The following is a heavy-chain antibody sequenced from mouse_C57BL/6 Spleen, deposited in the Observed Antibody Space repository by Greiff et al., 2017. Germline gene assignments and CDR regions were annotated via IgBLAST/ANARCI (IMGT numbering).Heavy chain of an antibody. D-gene: IGHD2-4*01. CDR3: ARNDYDGRAYAMDY. Sequence: QVHVKQSGAELVKPGASVKISCKASGYAFSSYWMNWVKQRPGKGLEWIGQIYPGDGDTNYNGKFKGKATLTADKSSSTAYMQLSSLTSEDSAVYFCARNDYDGRAYAMDYWGQGTSVTVSS. CDR1: GYAFSSYW. V-gene: IGHV1-80*01. J-gene: IGHJ4*01. CDR2: IYPGDGDT.